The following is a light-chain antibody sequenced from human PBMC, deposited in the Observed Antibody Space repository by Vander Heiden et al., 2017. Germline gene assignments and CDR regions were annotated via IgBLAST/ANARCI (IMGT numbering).Light chain of an antibody. J-gene: IGLJ2*01. CDR1: NSNIGSNT. CDR3: AAWDDSLKGVV. V-gene: IGLV1-44*01. Sequence: QSVLTQPPSASGTPGQRVTISCSGSNSNIGSNTVNWYQQLPGTAPKLLSYSNNQRPSGVPDRFSGSKSGTSASLAISGLQSEDEADYYCAAWDDSLKGVVFGGGTKLTVL. CDR2: SNN.